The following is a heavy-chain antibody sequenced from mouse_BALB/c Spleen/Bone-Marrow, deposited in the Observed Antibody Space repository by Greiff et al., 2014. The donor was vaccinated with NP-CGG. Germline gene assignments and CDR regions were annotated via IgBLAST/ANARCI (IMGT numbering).Heavy chain of an antibody. V-gene: IGHV1-9*01. CDR1: GYTFSSYW. CDR3: ARRGVHYWYFDV. J-gene: IGHJ1*01. CDR2: ILPGSGSS. Sequence: QVQLKESGAELTKPGASVKISCKATGYTFSSYWMEWVKQRPGHGLEWIGEILPGSGSSNYNEKFKGKATFTADTSSNTAYMQLSSLTSEDSDVYYCARRGVHYWYFDVWGAGTTVTVSS.